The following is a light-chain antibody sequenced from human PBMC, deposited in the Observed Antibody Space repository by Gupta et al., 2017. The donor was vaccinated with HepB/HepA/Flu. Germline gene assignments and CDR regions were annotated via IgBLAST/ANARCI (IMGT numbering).Light chain of an antibody. Sequence: QSALTQPASVSGPPGQSITLPCTGPSSDVGSYNLVSWYQQHPGKALILMIYEVSKRPSGVSNRFSGSKSGNTASLTISGLQAEDEAYYYCCSYAGRDVVFGGGTKLTVL. CDR1: SSDVGSYNL. CDR2: EVS. J-gene: IGLJ2*01. V-gene: IGLV2-23*02. CDR3: CSYAGRDVV.